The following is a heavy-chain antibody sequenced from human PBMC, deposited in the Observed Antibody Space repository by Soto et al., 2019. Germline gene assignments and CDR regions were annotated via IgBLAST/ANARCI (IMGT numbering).Heavy chain of an antibody. CDR2: IKDGGIT. Sequence: QVQLQQWGAGLLKPSETLSLNCAVNCGSLSGYYWSWIRQPPGKGLEWIGEIKDGGITNYSPSLKSRATISSDTSNNQFSLRLYSVTAADTGVYYCARGQEGVVATNWDQGTLVTVSS. D-gene: IGHD5-12*01. J-gene: IGHJ4*02. V-gene: IGHV4-34*01. CDR1: CGSLSGYY. CDR3: ARGQEGVVATN.